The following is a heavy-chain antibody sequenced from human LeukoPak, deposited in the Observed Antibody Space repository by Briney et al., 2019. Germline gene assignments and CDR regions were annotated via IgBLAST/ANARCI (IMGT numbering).Heavy chain of an antibody. D-gene: IGHD3-10*01. Sequence: ASVKVSCKASGYTFTSYDINWVRQATGQGLEWMGWINPNSGGTNYAQKFQGRVTMTRDTSISTAYMELSRLRSDDTAVYYCARDRVTMVRGVIGGNDYWGQGTLVTVSS. CDR1: GYTFTSYD. CDR3: ARDRVTMVRGVIGGNDY. V-gene: IGHV1-2*02. CDR2: INPNSGGT. J-gene: IGHJ4*02.